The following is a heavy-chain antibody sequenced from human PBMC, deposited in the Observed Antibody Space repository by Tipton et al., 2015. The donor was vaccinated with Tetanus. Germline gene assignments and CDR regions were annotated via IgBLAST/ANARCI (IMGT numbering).Heavy chain of an antibody. CDR1: GGSISSGGYY. V-gene: IGHV4-31*03. J-gene: IGHJ6*02. D-gene: IGHD3-9*01. Sequence: TLSLTCTVSGGSISSGGYYWSWIRQHPGKGLEWIGYIYYSGSTYYNPSLKSRVTISVDTSKNQFSLKLSSGTAADTAVYYCARDRYYDILTGYYGVGVDRLYGMDVWGQGTTVTVSS. CDR3: ARDRYYDILTGYYGVGVDRLYGMDV. CDR2: IYYSGST.